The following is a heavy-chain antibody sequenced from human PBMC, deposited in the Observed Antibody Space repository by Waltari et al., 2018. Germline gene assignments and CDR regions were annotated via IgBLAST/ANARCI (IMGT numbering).Heavy chain of an antibody. V-gene: IGHV1-3*03. CDR2: INAGKGNT. J-gene: IGHJ3*02. CDR1: GYTFTSYA. CDR3: ARSHLFLEWIEDAFDI. D-gene: IGHD3-3*01. Sequence: QVQLVQSGAEVKKPGASVKVSCKASGYTFTSYAMHWVRQAPGQRLEWMGWINAGKGNTKYSQEFQGRVTITRDTSESTAYMELSSLRSEDMAVYYCARSHLFLEWIEDAFDIWGQGTMVTVSS.